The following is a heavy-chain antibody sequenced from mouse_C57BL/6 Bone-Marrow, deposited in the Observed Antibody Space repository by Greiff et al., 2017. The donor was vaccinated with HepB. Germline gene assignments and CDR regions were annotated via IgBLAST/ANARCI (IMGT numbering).Heavy chain of an antibody. CDR3: ARRGIYYGYDVFDY. J-gene: IGHJ2*01. CDR2: INPNNGGT. Sequence: EVQLQQSGPELVKPGASVKISCKASGYTFTDYYMNWVKQSHGKSLEWIGDINPNNGGTSYNQKFKGKATLTVDKSSSTAYMELRSLTSEDSAVYYCARRGIYYGYDVFDYWGQGTTLTVSS. V-gene: IGHV1-26*01. CDR1: GYTFTDYY. D-gene: IGHD2-2*01.